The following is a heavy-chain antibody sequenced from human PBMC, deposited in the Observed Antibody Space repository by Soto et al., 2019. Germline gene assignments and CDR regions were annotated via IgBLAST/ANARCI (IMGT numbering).Heavy chain of an antibody. V-gene: IGHV4-59*01. CDR2: IYYSGST. Sequence: SATLSLTCTIICFSITSYHWSWMLQPPGKGLEWIGYIYYSGSTNYNPSLKSRVTISVDTSKNQFSLKLSSVTAADTAVYYCARQQWLVLNAFDIWGQGTMVTVS. D-gene: IGHD6-19*01. J-gene: IGHJ3*02. CDR3: ARQQWLVLNAFDI. CDR1: CFSITSYH.